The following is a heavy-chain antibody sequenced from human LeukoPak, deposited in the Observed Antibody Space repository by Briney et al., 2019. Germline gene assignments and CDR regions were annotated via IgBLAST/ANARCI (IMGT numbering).Heavy chain of an antibody. J-gene: IGHJ4*02. Sequence: GGSLRLSCAASGFTFDDYAMHWVRQAPGKGLEWVAVISYDGSNKYYADSVKGRFTISRDNSKNTLYLQMNSLRAEDTAVYYCARGVEGGTTFDYWGQGTLVTVSS. V-gene: IGHV3-30-3*01. CDR1: GFTFDDYA. D-gene: IGHD3-16*01. CDR3: ARGVEGGTTFDY. CDR2: ISYDGSNK.